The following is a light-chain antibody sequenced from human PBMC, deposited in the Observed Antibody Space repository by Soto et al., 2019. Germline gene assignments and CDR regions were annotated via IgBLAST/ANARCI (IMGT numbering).Light chain of an antibody. CDR2: DAS. CDR3: QQRTNWPPLT. Sequence: EVVLTQSPATLSLSPGERATLSCRASQSVRSYLAWFQHKPGQAPRLLIYDASNRATGIPGRFSDSGFGTDFTLTISSLEPEDFGVYYCQQRTNWPPLTFGGGTRVEIK. J-gene: IGKJ4*01. V-gene: IGKV3-11*01. CDR1: QSVRSY.